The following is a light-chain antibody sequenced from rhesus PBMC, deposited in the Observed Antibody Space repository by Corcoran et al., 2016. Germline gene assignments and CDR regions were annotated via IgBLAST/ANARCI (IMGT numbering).Light chain of an antibody. J-gene: IGKJ2*01. CDR1: QSVYSY. CDR2: GAS. Sequence: QVILTQSPATLSLSPGDRATLSCRASQSVYSYVAWYHQKPGQAPRLLIYGASSRATGIPDRSSGSGSGTDFTLTISRLEPEDVGVFHCYQHSSGYSFGQGTKVEIK. V-gene: IGKV3-10*01. CDR3: YQHSSGYS.